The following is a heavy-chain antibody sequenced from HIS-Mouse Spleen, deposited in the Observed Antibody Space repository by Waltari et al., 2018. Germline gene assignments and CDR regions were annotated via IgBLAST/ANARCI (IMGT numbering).Heavy chain of an antibody. V-gene: IGHV4-39*07. CDR3: AREIPYSSSWYDWYFDL. CDR1: GGSISSSSYY. CDR2: IYYSGST. J-gene: IGHJ2*01. D-gene: IGHD6-13*01. Sequence: QLQLQESGPGLVKPSETLSLTCTVSGGSISSSSYYWGWIRQPPGKGLELIGSIYYSGSTYYNPSLKRRVTISVDTSKNQFSLKLSSVTAADTAVYYCAREIPYSSSWYDWYFDLWGRGTLVTVSS.